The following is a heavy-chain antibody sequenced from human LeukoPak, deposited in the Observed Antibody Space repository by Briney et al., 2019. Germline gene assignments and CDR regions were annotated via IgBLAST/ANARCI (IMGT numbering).Heavy chain of an antibody. CDR1: GASITTYY. CDR3: ARDRGIASALDV. Sequence: SETLSLTCIVSGASITTYYWSWFRQPPGKGLEWIGYISYTGRTNYNPSLKSRVTMSVGTTRNQFSLNLNSVTAADTAVYFCARDRGIASALDVWGKGTTVTVSS. CDR2: ISYTGRT. V-gene: IGHV4-59*01. J-gene: IGHJ6*04. D-gene: IGHD6-13*01.